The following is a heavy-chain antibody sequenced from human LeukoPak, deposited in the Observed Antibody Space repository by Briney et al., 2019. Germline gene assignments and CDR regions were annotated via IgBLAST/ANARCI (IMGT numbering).Heavy chain of an antibody. CDR1: AFTFSSYA. D-gene: IGHD3-10*01. CDR2: ISSSGGNV. Sequence: AGGSLRLSCAASAFTFSSYAMSWVRQAPGKGLEWISSISSSGGNVYYADSVKGRFTVSRDNSKNTLYLQMNSLRAEDTAVYSCAKGITYSYGSGSYIDYWGQGTLVTVSS. J-gene: IGHJ4*02. CDR3: AKGITYSYGSGSYIDY. V-gene: IGHV3-23*01.